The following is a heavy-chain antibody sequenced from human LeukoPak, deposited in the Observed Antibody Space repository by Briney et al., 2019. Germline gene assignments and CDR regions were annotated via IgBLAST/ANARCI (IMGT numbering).Heavy chain of an antibody. V-gene: IGHV4-59*01. J-gene: IGHJ3*02. CDR2: IYYSGST. D-gene: IGHD6-13*01. Sequence: SETLSLTCTVSGGSISSYYWSWIRQPPGKGLEWIGYIYYSGSTNYNPSLKSRVTISVDTSKNQFSLKLSSVTAADTAVYYCARDGLGGIAAAGMGAFDIWGQGTMVTVSS. CDR1: GGSISSYY. CDR3: ARDGLGGIAAAGMGAFDI.